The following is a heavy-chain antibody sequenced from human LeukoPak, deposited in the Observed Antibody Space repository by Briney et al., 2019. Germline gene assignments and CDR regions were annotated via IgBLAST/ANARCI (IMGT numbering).Heavy chain of an antibody. Sequence: ASVKVSCKASGYTFTSYYMHWVRQAPGQGLEWMGWINPNSGGTNYAQKFQGRVTMTRDTSISTAYMELSRLRSDDTAVYYCARSIAAAGHNWFDPWGQGTLVTVSS. J-gene: IGHJ5*02. D-gene: IGHD6-13*01. V-gene: IGHV1-2*02. CDR3: ARSIAAAGHNWFDP. CDR2: INPNSGGT. CDR1: GYTFTSYY.